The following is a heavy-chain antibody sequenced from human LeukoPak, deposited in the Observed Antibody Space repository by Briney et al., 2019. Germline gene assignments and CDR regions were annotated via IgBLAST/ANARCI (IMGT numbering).Heavy chain of an antibody. D-gene: IGHD3-22*01. CDR3: ARGHYYDSSGYQVH. V-gene: IGHV4-59*12. Sequence: SETLSLTCTVSGGSISSYYWSWIRQTPGRGLEWIGYIYHSGNTNYNPSLKSRVTISVDSSKNQFSLKLSSVTAADTAVYYCARGHYYDSSGYQVHWGQGTLVTVSS. J-gene: IGHJ4*02. CDR1: GGSISSYY. CDR2: IYHSGNT.